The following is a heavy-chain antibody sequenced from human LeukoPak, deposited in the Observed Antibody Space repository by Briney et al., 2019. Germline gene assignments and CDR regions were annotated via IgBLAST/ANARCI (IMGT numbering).Heavy chain of an antibody. CDR1: GFTFSTYA. CDR3: AKGSAAVRPYYFDY. Sequence: GGSLRLSCAASGFTFSTYAVSWVRQAPGKGLEWISAISGSGGGTYYADSVRGRFTISRDNSKNTLFLQMDSLRAEDTAIYYCAKGSAAVRPYYFDYWGRGTLVTVSS. D-gene: IGHD3-10*01. V-gene: IGHV3-23*01. J-gene: IGHJ4*02. CDR2: ISGSGGGT.